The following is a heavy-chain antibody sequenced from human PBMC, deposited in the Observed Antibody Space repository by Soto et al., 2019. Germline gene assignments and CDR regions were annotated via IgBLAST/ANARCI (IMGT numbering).Heavy chain of an antibody. D-gene: IGHD3-10*01. CDR3: AREVTQLWFGELLYLDY. CDR2: ISAYNGNT. J-gene: IGHJ4*02. V-gene: IGHV1-18*01. Sequence: QVQLVQSGAEVKKPGASVKVSCKASGYTFTSYGISWVRQAPGQGLEWMGWISAYNGNTNNAQKLQGRVTMTTDSSTSTAYMALRSLRSDDTAVYYCAREVTQLWFGELLYLDYWGQGTLVTVSS. CDR1: GYTFTSYG.